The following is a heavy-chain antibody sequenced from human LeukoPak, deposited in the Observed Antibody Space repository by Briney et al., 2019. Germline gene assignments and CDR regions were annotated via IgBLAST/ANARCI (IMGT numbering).Heavy chain of an antibody. V-gene: IGHV4-39*01. CDR3: ARRRYNWNDFDAFDI. D-gene: IGHD1-1*01. Sequence: PSETLSLTCTVSGGSISSSSYYWGWIRQPPGKGLEWIGSIYYSGSTYYNPSLKSRVTISVDTSKNQFSLKLSSVTAADTAVYYCARRRYNWNDFDAFDIWGQGTMVTVSS. CDR1: GGSISSSSYY. J-gene: IGHJ3*02. CDR2: IYYSGST.